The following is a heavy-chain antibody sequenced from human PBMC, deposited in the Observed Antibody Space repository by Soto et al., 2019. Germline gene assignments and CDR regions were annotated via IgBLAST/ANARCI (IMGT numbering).Heavy chain of an antibody. CDR2: IYYSGST. CDR1: GGSISSYY. J-gene: IGHJ4*02. Sequence: SETLSLTCTVSGGSISSYYWSWIRQPPGKGLEWIGYIYYSGSTNYNPSLKSRVTISVDTSKNQFSLKLSSVTAADTAVYYCARFKDTAMVTRFDYWGQGTLVTVSS. V-gene: IGHV4-59*01. CDR3: ARFKDTAMVTRFDY. D-gene: IGHD5-18*01.